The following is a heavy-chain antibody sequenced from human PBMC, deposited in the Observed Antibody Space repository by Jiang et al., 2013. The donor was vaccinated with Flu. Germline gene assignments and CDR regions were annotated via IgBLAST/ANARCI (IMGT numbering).Heavy chain of an antibody. CDR2: ISYDGSNK. CDR1: GFTFSSYA. J-gene: IGHJ6*02. CDR3: ARDEYDFWSGYYRDYYGMDV. Sequence: VQLVESGGGVVQPGRSLRLSCAASGFTFSSYAMHWVRQAPGKGLEWVAVISYDGSNKYYADSVKGRFTISRDNSKNTLYLQMNSLRAEDTAVYYCARDEYDFWSGYYRDYYGMDVWGQ. D-gene: IGHD3-3*01. V-gene: IGHV3-30-3*01.